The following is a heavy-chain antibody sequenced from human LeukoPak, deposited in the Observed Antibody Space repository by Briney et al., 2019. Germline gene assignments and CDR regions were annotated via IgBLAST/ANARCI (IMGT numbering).Heavy chain of an antibody. Sequence: PGGSLRLSCAASGFTFSSYAMHWVRQAPGKGLEWVAVISYDGSNKYYADSVKGRFTISRDNSKNTLYLQMNSLRAEDTAVYYCARAKDDHVRGSYQFDYWGQGTLVTVSS. CDR3: ARAKDDHVRGSYQFDY. CDR2: ISYDGSNK. CDR1: GFTFSSYA. D-gene: IGHD3-16*02. J-gene: IGHJ4*02. V-gene: IGHV3-30-3*01.